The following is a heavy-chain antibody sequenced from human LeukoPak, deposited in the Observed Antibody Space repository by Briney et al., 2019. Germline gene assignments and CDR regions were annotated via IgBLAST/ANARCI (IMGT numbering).Heavy chain of an antibody. J-gene: IGHJ4*02. Sequence: PSETLSLTCTVSGDSISNYYWSWIRQPAGKGLEWIGRVYTSGSTNYNPSLRSRVTMSVDTSTNQLSLKLRSVTAADTAVYYCARDYYGSGSLNFDYWGQGILVTVSS. D-gene: IGHD3-10*01. CDR1: GDSISNYY. V-gene: IGHV4-4*07. CDR2: VYTSGST. CDR3: ARDYYGSGSLNFDY.